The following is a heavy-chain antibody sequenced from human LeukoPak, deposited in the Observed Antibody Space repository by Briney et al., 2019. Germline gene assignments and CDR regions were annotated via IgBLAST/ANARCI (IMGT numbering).Heavy chain of an antibody. CDR2: IIPILGIA. CDR1: GGTFSSYT. J-gene: IGHJ4*02. Sequence: SVKVSCKASGGTFSSYTISWVRQAPGQGLEWMGRIIPILGIANYAQKFQGRVTITADKSTSTAYMELTSLRSEDTAVYYCARDPRPYSSSSEDYWGQGTLVTVSS. CDR3: ARDPRPYSSSSEDY. V-gene: IGHV1-69*04. D-gene: IGHD6-6*01.